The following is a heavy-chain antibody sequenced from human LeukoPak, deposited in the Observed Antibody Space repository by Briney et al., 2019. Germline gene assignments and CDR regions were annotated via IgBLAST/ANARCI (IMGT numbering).Heavy chain of an antibody. CDR2: IYTSGST. J-gene: IGHJ5*02. V-gene: IGHV4-61*02. CDR3: ARRRVLLWFGELLTHNWFDP. D-gene: IGHD3-10*01. Sequence: SQTLSLTCTVSGGSISSGSYYWSWIRQPAGKGLEWIGRIYTSGSTNYNPSLKSRVTISVDTSKNQFSLKLSSVTAADTAVYYCARRRVLLWFGELLTHNWFDPWGQGTLVTVSS. CDR1: GGSISSGSYY.